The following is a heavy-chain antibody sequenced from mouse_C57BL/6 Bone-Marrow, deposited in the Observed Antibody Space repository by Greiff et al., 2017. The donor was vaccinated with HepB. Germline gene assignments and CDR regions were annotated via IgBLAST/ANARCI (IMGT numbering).Heavy chain of an antibody. Sequence: EVQLVESGGGLVQPGGSMKLSCVASGFTFSNYWMNWVRQSPEKGLEWVAQIRLKSDNYATHYAESVKGRFTISRDDSKSSVYLQMNNLRAEDTGIYYCTGAHGYDVYWYFDVWGTGTTVTVSS. CDR1: GFTFSNYW. D-gene: IGHD2-2*01. J-gene: IGHJ1*03. V-gene: IGHV6-3*01. CDR3: TGAHGYDVYWYFDV. CDR2: IRLKSDNYAT.